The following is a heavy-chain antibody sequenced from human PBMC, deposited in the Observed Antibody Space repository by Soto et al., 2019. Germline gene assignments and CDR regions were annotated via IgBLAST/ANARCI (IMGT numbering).Heavy chain of an antibody. D-gene: IGHD4-17*01. Sequence: SETLSLTCTVSGGSISSYYWSWIRQPPGKGLEWIGYIYYSGSTNYNPSLKSRVTISVDTSKNQFSLKLSSVTAADTAVYYCARLPRLMTIKAFDIWGQGTMVTVPS. CDR1: GGSISSYY. CDR3: ARLPRLMTIKAFDI. V-gene: IGHV4-59*08. CDR2: IYYSGST. J-gene: IGHJ3*02.